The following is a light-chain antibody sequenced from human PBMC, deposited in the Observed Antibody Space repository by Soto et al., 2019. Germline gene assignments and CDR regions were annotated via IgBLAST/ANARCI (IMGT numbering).Light chain of an antibody. CDR1: QGIDNS. Sequence: DIQMTPSPSSLTASVGDIVTITCRARQGIDNSLAWFQQKPGQGPMSLIYAASISQTRVPPKFSRSRSGTDFTLTISSLQPEDSATYYGQQYNSYPLTCGGGTKVVVK. CDR2: AAS. CDR3: QQYNSYPLT. J-gene: IGKJ4*01. V-gene: IGKV1-16*02.